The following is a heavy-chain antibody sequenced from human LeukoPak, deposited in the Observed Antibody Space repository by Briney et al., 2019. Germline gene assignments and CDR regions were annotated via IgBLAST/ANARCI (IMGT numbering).Heavy chain of an antibody. D-gene: IGHD6-19*01. CDR1: GGSISSSSYY. CDR3: ARPVTAVPYLDC. Sequence: SETLSLTCTVSGGSISSSSYYWGWIRQPPGKGLEWIGSIYYSGSTYYNPSLKSRVTISVDTSKNQFSLKLSSVTAADTAVYYCARPVTAVPYLDCWSQGTLVTVSS. J-gene: IGHJ4*02. CDR2: IYYSGST. V-gene: IGHV4-39*01.